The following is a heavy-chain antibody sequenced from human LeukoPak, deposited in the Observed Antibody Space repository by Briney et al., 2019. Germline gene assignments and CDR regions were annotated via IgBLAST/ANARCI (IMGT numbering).Heavy chain of an antibody. D-gene: IGHD2-15*01. CDR3: ARGLPRLGYCSGGSCTKGKNWFDP. CDR2: INHSGST. CDR1: GGSFSGYY. V-gene: IGHV4-34*01. J-gene: IGHJ5*02. Sequence: PSETLSLTCAVYGGSFSGYYWSWIRQPPGKGLEWIGEINHSGSTNYNPSLKSRVTISVDTSKNQFSLKLSSVTAADTAVYYCARGLPRLGYCSGGSCTKGKNWFDPWGQGTLVTVSS.